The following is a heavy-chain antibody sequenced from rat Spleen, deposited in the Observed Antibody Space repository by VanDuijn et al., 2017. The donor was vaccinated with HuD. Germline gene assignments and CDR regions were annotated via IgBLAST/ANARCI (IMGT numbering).Heavy chain of an antibody. J-gene: IGHJ3*01. Sequence: EVQLVESGGGLVQPGNSLKVSCAASGFTFSDYAMAWVRQSPKKGLEWVATIIFDGSSTYYRDSVKGRFTISRDNAKGTLYLQMDSLRSEDTATYYCATRKFMYTTDWFPYWGHGTLVTVSS. CDR2: IIFDGSST. V-gene: IGHV5-17*01. CDR3: ATRKFMYTTDWFPY. D-gene: IGHD1-6*01. CDR1: GFTFSDYA.